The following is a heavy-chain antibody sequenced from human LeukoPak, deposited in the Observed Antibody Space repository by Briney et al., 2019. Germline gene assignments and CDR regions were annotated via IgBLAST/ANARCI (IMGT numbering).Heavy chain of an antibody. J-gene: IGHJ4*02. CDR1: GYTFTSYG. CDR3: ARVVPMTLPHDY. Sequence: ASVKVSCKASGYTFTSYGISWVRQAPGQGLEWMGGIIPIFGTANYAQKLQGRVTMTTDTSTSTAYMELRSLRSDDTAVYYCARVVPMTLPHDYWGQGTLVTVSS. CDR2: IIPIFGTA. V-gene: IGHV1-18*01.